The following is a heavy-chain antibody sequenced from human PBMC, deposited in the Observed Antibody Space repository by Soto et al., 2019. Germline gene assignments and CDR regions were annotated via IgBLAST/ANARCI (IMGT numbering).Heavy chain of an antibody. J-gene: IGHJ5*02. CDR1: GGSISSGDYY. V-gene: IGHV4-30-4*01. CDR3: ARASSYDYIWGEPWFDP. CDR2: IYYSGST. D-gene: IGHD3-16*01. Sequence: SETLSLTCTVSGGSISSGDYYWSWIRQPPGKGLEWIGYIYYSGSTYYNPSLKSRVTISVDTSKNQFSLKLSSVTAADTAVYYCARASSYDYIWGEPWFDPWGQGTLVTVSS.